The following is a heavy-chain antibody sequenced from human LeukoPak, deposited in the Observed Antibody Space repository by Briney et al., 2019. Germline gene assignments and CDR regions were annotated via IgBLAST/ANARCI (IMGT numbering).Heavy chain of an antibody. CDR1: GYTFTGYY. CDR3: ARDTDTAIRPHGY. V-gene: IGHV1-2*06. CDR2: INPNSGGT. Sequence: ASVKVSCKASGYTFTGYYMHWVRQAPGQGLEWMGRINPNSGGTNYAQKFQGRVTMTRDTSISTAYMELSRLRSDDTAVYYCARDTDTAIRPHGYWGQGTLVTVSS. D-gene: IGHD5-18*01. J-gene: IGHJ4*02.